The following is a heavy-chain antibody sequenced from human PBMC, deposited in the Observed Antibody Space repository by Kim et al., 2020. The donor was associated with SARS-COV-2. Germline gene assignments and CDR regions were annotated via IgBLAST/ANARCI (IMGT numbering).Heavy chain of an antibody. CDR1: GFTFNISG. CDR2: IWSDGTKK. J-gene: IGHJ4*02. D-gene: IGHD3-3*01. CDR3: TEVLD. V-gene: IGHV3-33*01. Sequence: GGSLRLSCAASGFTFNISGMHWVRQAPGKGLEWVSAIWSDGTKKYYADSVKGRFTISRDNSKNTLYLQMSSLRAEDTAVYYCTEVLDWGPGSLVNVCS.